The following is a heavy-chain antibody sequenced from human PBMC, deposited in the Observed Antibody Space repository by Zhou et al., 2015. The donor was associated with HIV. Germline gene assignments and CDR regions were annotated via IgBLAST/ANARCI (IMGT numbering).Heavy chain of an antibody. CDR3: ARDRGEATRPGWRYFDL. CDR2: FIGMFGRP. D-gene: IGHD6-6*01. Sequence: QVRLVQSGAEVKKPGSSVRVSCKASGGTFNTYSVTWVRQAPGQGLEWMGEFIGMFGRPKYAPKFQGRVTITADESTSTAYMELSSLRSEDTAVYYCARDRGEATRPGWRYFDLWGRWHPGHCLL. J-gene: IGHJ2*01. V-gene: IGHV1-69*01. CDR1: GGTFNTYS.